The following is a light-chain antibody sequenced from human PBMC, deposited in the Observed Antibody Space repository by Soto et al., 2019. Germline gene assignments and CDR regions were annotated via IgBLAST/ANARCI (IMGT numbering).Light chain of an antibody. CDR2: DAS. CDR3: QQRVSWPLT. V-gene: IGKV3-11*01. J-gene: IGKJ4*01. CDR1: QSVSVL. Sequence: EIVLTQSPATLSLSPGERATLSCRASQSVSVLLAWYQQQPGQAPRLLLYDASNRATSIPARFSGRGSGTYFSITISSLEPEDFAFYYCQQRVSWPLTFGGGTKLEI.